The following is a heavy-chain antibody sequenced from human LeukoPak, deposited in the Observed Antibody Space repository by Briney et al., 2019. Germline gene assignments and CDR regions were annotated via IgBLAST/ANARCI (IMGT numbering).Heavy chain of an antibody. Sequence: PGGSLRLSCAASGFTFNNYNMNWVRQAPGKRLEWVSSISSSSIYIYYADSVKGRFTISRDNAKNSLYLQMNSLRAEDTAVYYCARDLLGYNYRYMDVWGKGTTVTVSS. V-gene: IGHV3-21*01. CDR1: GFTFNNYN. CDR2: ISSSSIYI. D-gene: IGHD1-20*01. J-gene: IGHJ6*03. CDR3: ARDLLGYNYRYMDV.